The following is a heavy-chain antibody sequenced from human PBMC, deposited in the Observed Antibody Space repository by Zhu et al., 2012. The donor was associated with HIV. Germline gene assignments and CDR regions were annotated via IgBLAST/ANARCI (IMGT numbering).Heavy chain of an antibody. J-gene: IGHJ6*01. Sequence: QVQLQQWGAGLVKPSGTLSLGCTISGGSFSAYYWSWIRQSPGGGLEWIGEINHTGNATYNPSLKSRVTISMDTSKNQFSLKLTSVAAADAAVYYCARHQATILRYGGSPRTDYKYFNMDVWGPKGPPSPSPQ. CDR3: ARHQATILRYGGSPRTDYKYFNMDV. CDR2: INHTGNA. CDR1: GGSFSAYY. V-gene: IGHV4-34*01. D-gene: IGHD5-12*01.